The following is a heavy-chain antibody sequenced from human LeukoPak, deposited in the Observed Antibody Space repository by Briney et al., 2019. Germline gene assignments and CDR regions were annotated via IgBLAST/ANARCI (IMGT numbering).Heavy chain of an antibody. V-gene: IGHV3-48*02. Sequence: GGSLRLSCATSGSSFTDYPMNWVRQAPGKGLEWISNIRTTAEGAKYAYYADSVKGRVTISRDDGKNTLYLHMNSLRDDDTAVYYCATDQRYAFDYWGQGILVTVSS. CDR2: IRTTAEGAKYA. CDR1: GSSFTDYP. CDR3: ATDQRYAFDY. D-gene: IGHD3-9*01. J-gene: IGHJ4*02.